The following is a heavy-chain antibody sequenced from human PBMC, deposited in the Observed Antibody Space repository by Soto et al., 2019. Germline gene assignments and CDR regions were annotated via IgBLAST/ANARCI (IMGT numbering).Heavy chain of an antibody. CDR2: ISAHNGNT. J-gene: IGHJ4*02. CDR3: ARGRYGDY. V-gene: IGHV1-18*01. CDR1: GYTFTSYG. Sequence: QVHLVQSVAEVKKPGASVKVSCKASGYTFTSYGISWVRQAPGQGLEWMGWISAHNGNTDYAQKLQGSVHVHRDTSTSTAYMELRILRSGDTAVYYCARGRYGDYWGQGALVTVSS. D-gene: IGHD1-1*01.